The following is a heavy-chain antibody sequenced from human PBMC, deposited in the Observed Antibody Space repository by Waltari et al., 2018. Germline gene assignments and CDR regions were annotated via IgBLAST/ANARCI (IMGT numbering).Heavy chain of an antibody. CDR1: GGSFSGYY. Sequence: QVQLQQWGAGLLKPSETLSLTCAVYGGSFSGYYWSWIRQPPGKGLEWVGGINHSGSTNYNPSLKSRFTISVDTSKNQFSLKLSSVTAADTAVYYCARSAPYCSSTSCYTGAYYYYYYYMDVWGKGTTVTISS. D-gene: IGHD2-2*02. CDR2: INHSGST. CDR3: ARSAPYCSSTSCYTGAYYYYYYYMDV. J-gene: IGHJ6*03. V-gene: IGHV4-34*01.